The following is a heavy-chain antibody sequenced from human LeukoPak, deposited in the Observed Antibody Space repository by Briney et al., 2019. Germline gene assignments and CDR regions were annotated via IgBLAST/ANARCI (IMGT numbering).Heavy chain of an antibody. CDR1: GYTSTGYY. Sequence: ASVKVSCKASGYTSTGYYMHWVRQAPGQGLEWMGRINPNSGGTNYAQKSQGRVTMTRDTSISTAYMELSRLRSDDTAVYYCARDLDCSSTSCYIRGYYYYYYGMDVWGQGTTVTVSS. J-gene: IGHJ6*02. CDR2: INPNSGGT. V-gene: IGHV1-2*06. D-gene: IGHD2-2*02. CDR3: ARDLDCSSTSCYIRGYYYYYYGMDV.